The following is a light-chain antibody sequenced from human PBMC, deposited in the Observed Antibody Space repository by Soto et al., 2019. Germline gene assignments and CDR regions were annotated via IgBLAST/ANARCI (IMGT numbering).Light chain of an antibody. CDR3: MQTIQPLLT. V-gene: IGKV2D-29*01. Sequence: DVVMTQTPLSLSDTPGQPASISCKSSQSLLHTDGKTYLYWYLQKPGHPPQLLIYEVFNRFSGVPDRFSGSGSGTDFTLKISRVEAEDVGTYYCMQTIQPLLTFGGGTKVEI. CDR1: QSLLHTDGKTY. CDR2: EVF. J-gene: IGKJ4*01.